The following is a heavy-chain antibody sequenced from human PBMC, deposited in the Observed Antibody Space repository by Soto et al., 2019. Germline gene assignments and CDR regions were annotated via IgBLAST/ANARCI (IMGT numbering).Heavy chain of an antibody. D-gene: IGHD3-9*01. J-gene: IGHJ3*01. V-gene: IGHV1-18*01. Sequence: QVQLVQSGAEVKKPGASVKVSCKASGYTFTSYGISWVRQAPGQGLEWMGWISAYNGNTNYAQKLQGRVTMTTDTSTSIAFREVRRLRSDNTAVYYFARYSYYDMLTGYYSQWDAFDFWGQGTMVTVSS. CDR3: ARYSYYDMLTGYYSQWDAFDF. CDR2: ISAYNGNT. CDR1: GYTFTSYG.